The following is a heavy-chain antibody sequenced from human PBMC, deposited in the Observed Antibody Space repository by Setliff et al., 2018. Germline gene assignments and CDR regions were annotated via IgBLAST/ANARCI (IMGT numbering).Heavy chain of an antibody. CDR2: ISYDGRT. CDR1: GFRFRSSP. D-gene: IGHD2-8*01. CDR3: AKDGIALMVYAILADC. Sequence: LRLSCAVSGFRFRSSPMHWVRQAPGKGLEWVAVISYDGRTYYADSVQGRFTISRDNSKNTLYLQMNSLSAEDTAVYYCAKDGIALMVYAILADCWGQGTLVTVSS. J-gene: IGHJ4*02. V-gene: IGHV3-30*07.